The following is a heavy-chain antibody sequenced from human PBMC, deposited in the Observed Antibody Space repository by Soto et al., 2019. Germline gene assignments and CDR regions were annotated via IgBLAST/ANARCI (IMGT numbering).Heavy chain of an antibody. CDR2: VSKSGTTK. V-gene: IGHV3-48*03. D-gene: IGHD3-10*01. CDR3: ARDEDKVRGIFPYAFGMDL. CDR1: GFTFSNYE. J-gene: IGHJ6*02. Sequence: GGSLRLSCTASGFTFSNYEMNWVRQAPGRGLEWLSYVSKSGTTKYYADAVKSRLTISRDNAKSSLYLEVNNLRAEDTAVYYCARDEDKVRGIFPYAFGMDLWGQGTVVTVSS.